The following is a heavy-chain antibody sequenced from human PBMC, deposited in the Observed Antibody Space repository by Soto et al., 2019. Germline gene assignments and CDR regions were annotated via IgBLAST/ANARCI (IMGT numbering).Heavy chain of an antibody. CDR2: VFHTGSY. V-gene: IGHV4-4*02. CDR3: ARGSDWSLDD. J-gene: IGHJ4*02. D-gene: IGHD1-1*01. CDR1: GGSISTNNW. Sequence: QVQLQESGPGLVKPSGTLSLTCAVSGGSISTNNWWTWVRQPPGKGLEWIGEVFHTGSYNCNPSLKSRVIISVDKSKNQFSLQLTSVIAADTAFYYCARGSDWSLDDWGQGTLVTVSS.